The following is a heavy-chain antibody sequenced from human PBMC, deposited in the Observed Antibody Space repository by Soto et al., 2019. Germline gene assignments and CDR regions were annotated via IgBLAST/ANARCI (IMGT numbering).Heavy chain of an antibody. CDR1: GGSISSGGYS. J-gene: IGHJ4*02. CDR2: IYHSGST. D-gene: IGHD6-13*01. Sequence: QLQLQESGSGLVKPSQTLSLTCAVSGGSISSGGYSWSWIRQPPGKGLEWIGYIYHSGSTYYNPSLKSRVTISVDRSKNQVSLKLSSVTAADTAVYYCARDRCEGQLVFDYWGQGTLVTVSS. CDR3: ARDRCEGQLVFDY. V-gene: IGHV4-30-2*01.